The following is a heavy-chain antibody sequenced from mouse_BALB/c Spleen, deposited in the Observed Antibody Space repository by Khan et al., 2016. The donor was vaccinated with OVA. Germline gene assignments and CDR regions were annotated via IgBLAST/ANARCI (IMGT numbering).Heavy chain of an antibody. Sequence: VQLQESGPDLVRPGASVKLSCKTSGYTFTSYCIHWVKQRSGQGLEWIVRIYPGTGSTYYNEKFKGKATLTADNSSNTAYMQLSSLKSEDSSVYLCARGSDYGNCFAYWGQGTMVTVSA. CDR1: GYTFTSYC. CDR3: ARGSDYGNCFAY. CDR2: IYPGTGST. V-gene: IGHV1S132*01. J-gene: IGHJ3*01. D-gene: IGHD2-1*01.